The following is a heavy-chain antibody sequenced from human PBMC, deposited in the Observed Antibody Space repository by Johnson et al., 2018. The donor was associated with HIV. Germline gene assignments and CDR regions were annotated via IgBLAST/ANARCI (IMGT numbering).Heavy chain of an antibody. CDR1: GFTFSSYG. CDR2: ISYDGSTK. D-gene: IGHD3-22*01. CDR3: AKDQYYYDSSGYSYAFDI. Sequence: QMLLVESGGGVVQPGRYLSLSCAASGFTFSSYGMPWVRQAPGKGLEWVAVISYDGSTKYYADSVKGRFTISRDNSKTTLYLQMNSLRAEETAVYYCAKDQYYYDSSGYSYAFDIWGQGTMVTGSS. J-gene: IGHJ3*02. V-gene: IGHV3-30*18.